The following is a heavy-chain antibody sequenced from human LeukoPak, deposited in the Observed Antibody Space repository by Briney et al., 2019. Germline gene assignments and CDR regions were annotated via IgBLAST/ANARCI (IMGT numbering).Heavy chain of an antibody. CDR3: AKDPLYYDFWSGPGFYGMDV. CDR2: ISGSGGST. V-gene: IGHV3-23*01. Sequence: GGSMRLSCAASGLTFSSYAMSWVRQAPGKGLEWVSAISGSGGSTYYADSVKGRFTISRDNSKNTLYLQMNSLRAEDTAVYYCAKDPLYYDFWSGPGFYGMDVWGQGTTVTVSS. J-gene: IGHJ6*02. D-gene: IGHD3-3*01. CDR1: GLTFSSYA.